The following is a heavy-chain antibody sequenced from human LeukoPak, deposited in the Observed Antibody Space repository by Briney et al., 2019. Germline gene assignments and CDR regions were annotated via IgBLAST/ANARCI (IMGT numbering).Heavy chain of an antibody. CDR1: GFAFSRQD. CDR3: AKDARRSSGWYFFDH. V-gene: IGHV3-23*01. Sequence: GGSLRLSCAASGFAFSRQDMGWVRQAPGKGLEWVSAISDSGDRTYYVDSVKGRFTISRDNSKNTLYLQMNSLRADDMAVYYCAKDARRSSGWYFFDHWGQGILVTVSS. CDR2: ISDSGDRT. J-gene: IGHJ4*02. D-gene: IGHD6-19*01.